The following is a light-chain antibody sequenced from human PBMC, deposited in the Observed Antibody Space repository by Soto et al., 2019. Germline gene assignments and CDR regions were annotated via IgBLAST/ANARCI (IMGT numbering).Light chain of an antibody. Sequence: QAVVTQEPSFSVSPGGTVTLTCGLSSGSVSTNYYPSWYLQTPGRAPRTLIYSTNTRTSGVPDRFSGSILGNKAALTITGAQADDESYYYIVLYMGRGIWVFGGGTKLTVL. CDR2: STN. J-gene: IGLJ3*02. CDR3: VLYMGRGIWV. CDR1: SGSVSTNYY. V-gene: IGLV8-61*01.